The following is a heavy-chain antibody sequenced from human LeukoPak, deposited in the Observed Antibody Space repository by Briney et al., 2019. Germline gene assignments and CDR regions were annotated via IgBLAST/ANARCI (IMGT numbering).Heavy chain of an antibody. CDR2: ISAYNGNT. J-gene: IGHJ4*02. CDR1: GYTFTSYG. CDR3: ARDGRFGRVTTLPDY. D-gene: IGHD4-17*01. Sequence: GASVKVSCKASGYTFTSYGISWVRQAPGQGLEWMGWISAYNGNTNYAQKLQGRVTMTTDTSTSTAYMELRSLRSDDTAVYYCARDGRFGRVTTLPDYWGQGTLVTVSS. V-gene: IGHV1-18*01.